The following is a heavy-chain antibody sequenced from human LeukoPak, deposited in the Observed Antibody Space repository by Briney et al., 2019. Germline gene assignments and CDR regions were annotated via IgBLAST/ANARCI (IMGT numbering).Heavy chain of an antibody. D-gene: IGHD3-10*01. CDR2: IKKDGSEK. CDR1: GFTFSSYW. J-gene: IGHJ5*02. CDR3: ARAVDYYGSGSYLVTGGLDP. V-gene: IGHV3-7*01. Sequence: GGSLRLSFAASGFTFSSYWMSWVRQAPGKGLEWVANIKKDGSEKYYVDSVKGRFTISRDNAKNSLYLQMNSLRAEDTAIYYCARAVDYYGSGSYLVTGGLDPWGQGTLVTASS.